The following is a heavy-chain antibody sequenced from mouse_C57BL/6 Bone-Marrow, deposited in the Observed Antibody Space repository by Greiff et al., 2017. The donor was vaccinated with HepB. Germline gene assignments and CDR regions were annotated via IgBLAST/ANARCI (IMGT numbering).Heavy chain of an antibody. D-gene: IGHD4-1*01. Sequence: VQLQQPGAELVKPGASVKLSCKASGYTFTSYWMQWVKQRPGQGLEWIGEIDPSDSYTNYNQKFKGKATLTVDTSSSTAYMQRSSLTSEDSAVYYCARLNWDYFDYWGQGTTLTVSS. CDR1: GYTFTSYW. J-gene: IGHJ2*01. CDR3: ARLNWDYFDY. CDR2: IDPSDSYT. V-gene: IGHV1-50*01.